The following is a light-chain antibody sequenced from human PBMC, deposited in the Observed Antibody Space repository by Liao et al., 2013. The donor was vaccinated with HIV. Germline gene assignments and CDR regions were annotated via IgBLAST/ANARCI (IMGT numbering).Light chain of an antibody. Sequence: SYELTQPPSVSVAPGKTATITCGGNNIGSTSVHWYQQKPGQAPMLVIYYDSDRPSGIPERFSGSNFGNTATLTISGAQAMDEADYYCLTWDNNHYVFGPGTRVTVL. J-gene: IGLJ1*01. CDR3: LTWDNNHYV. CDR2: YDS. CDR1: NIGSTS. V-gene: IGLV3-21*01.